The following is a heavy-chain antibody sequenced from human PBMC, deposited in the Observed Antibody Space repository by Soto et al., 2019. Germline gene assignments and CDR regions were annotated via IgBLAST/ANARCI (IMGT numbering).Heavy chain of an antibody. CDR2: IKTDGSFT. CDR3: ARDNNWSLDY. D-gene: IGHD1-1*01. V-gene: IGHV3-74*01. Sequence: LRLSCAASGFTFGKHWMHWVRQAPGKGLVWVSHIKTDGSFTRDADSVKGRFTISRDNARNTLYLQMNSLRAEDTAVYYCARDNNWSLDYWGQGTLVTVSS. CDR1: GFTFGKHW. J-gene: IGHJ4*02.